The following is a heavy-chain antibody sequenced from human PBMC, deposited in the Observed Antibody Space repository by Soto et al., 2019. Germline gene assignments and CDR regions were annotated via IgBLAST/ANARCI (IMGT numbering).Heavy chain of an antibody. CDR1: GYTFTSYY. J-gene: IGHJ4*02. Sequence: QVQLVQSGAEVKKPGASVKVSCKASGYTFTSYYMHWVRQAPGQGLEWMGIINPSGGSTSYEQKFQGRVTMTRDTSTSTVCMELSSLRSEDTSVYYCAREDYGDYYCYFDYWCQGTLVTVSS. CDR3: AREDYGDYYCYFDY. V-gene: IGHV1-46*03. CDR2: INPSGGST. D-gene: IGHD4-17*01.